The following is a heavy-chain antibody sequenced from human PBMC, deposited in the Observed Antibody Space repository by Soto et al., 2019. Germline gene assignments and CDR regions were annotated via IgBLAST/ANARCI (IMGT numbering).Heavy chain of an antibody. CDR1: GLTFSYFY. CDR3: ARMSYYYDKWYFDL. D-gene: IGHD3-22*01. Sequence: LRLSCAASGLTFSYFYTSGVRQTPGKGLQWIGYVYYSGSSDCIPSLKSRLSMSIDKSKNQFTLKLSSVTAADTAIYYCARMSYYYDKWYFDLWGRGTLVTVSS. J-gene: IGHJ2*01. CDR2: VYYSGSS. V-gene: IGHV4-30-4*08.